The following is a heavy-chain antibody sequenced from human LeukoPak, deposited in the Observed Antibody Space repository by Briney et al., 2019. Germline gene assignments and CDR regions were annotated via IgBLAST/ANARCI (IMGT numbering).Heavy chain of an antibody. D-gene: IGHD5-24*01. J-gene: IGHJ4*02. CDR2: IYTSGST. CDR1: GGSISSGSYY. V-gene: IGHV4-61*02. CDR3: ARKDGDG. Sequence: PSETLSLTCTVSGGSISSGSYYWSWIRQPAGKGLEWIGRIYTSGSTNYNPSLKSRVTISVDKSKNQFSLKLSSVTAADTAVYYCARKDGDGWGQGTLVTVSS.